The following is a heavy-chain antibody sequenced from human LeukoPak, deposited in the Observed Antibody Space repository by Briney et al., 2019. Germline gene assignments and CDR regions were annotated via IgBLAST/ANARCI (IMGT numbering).Heavy chain of an antibody. CDR1: GYSFTSYW. Sequence: GASLKISCKGSGYSFTSYWIGWVRQMPGKGLEWMGIIYPGDSDTRYSPSFQGQVTISADKSISTAYLQWSSLKASDTAMYYCARFYTKPAYYDSSGYYYYFDYWGQGTLVTVSS. D-gene: IGHD3-22*01. CDR2: IYPGDSDT. V-gene: IGHV5-51*01. J-gene: IGHJ4*02. CDR3: ARFYTKPAYYDSSGYYYYFDY.